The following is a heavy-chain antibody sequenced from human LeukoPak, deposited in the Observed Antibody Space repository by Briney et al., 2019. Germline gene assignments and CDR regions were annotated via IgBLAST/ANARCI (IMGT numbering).Heavy chain of an antibody. V-gene: IGHV3-20*04. CDR2: INWSGGRT. CDR1: GYTLHVLD. D-gene: IGHD1-7*01. Sequence: GGSQRLPRTASGYTLHVLDMICVPQAPGKGLVGVSDINWSGGRTGYAESVRGRYTISRDNAKHSLYLQMNSLGAEHTALYYCAGAPRGTTSHFDHWGQGTLVTVSS. CDR3: AGAPRGTTSHFDH. J-gene: IGHJ4*02.